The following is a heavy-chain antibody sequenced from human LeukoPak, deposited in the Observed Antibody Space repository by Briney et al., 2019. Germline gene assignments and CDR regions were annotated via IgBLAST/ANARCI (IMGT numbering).Heavy chain of an antibody. CDR3: AKTVFGEYYYDSSGYFGDAFDL. CDR2: ISGSGGST. D-gene: IGHD3-22*01. V-gene: IGHV3-23*01. J-gene: IGHJ3*01. CDR1: GFTFSSYA. Sequence: GGSLRLSCVASGFTFSSYAMSWVRQAPGKGLEWVSAISGSGGSTYYADSVKGRFTISRDNSKNTLYLQMNSLRAEDTAVYYCAKTVFGEYYYDSSGYFGDAFDLWLQGTMLTVSS.